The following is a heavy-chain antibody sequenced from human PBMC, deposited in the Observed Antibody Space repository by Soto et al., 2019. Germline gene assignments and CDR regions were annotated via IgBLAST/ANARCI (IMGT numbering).Heavy chain of an antibody. CDR3: ARGIAAAKDAFDI. CDR2: INSDGSST. CDR1: GFTFSSYW. J-gene: IGHJ3*02. Sequence: VQLVESGGGLVQPGGSLRLSCAASGFTFSSYWMHWVRQAPGKGLVWVSRINSDGSSTSYADSVKGRFTISRDNAKNTLYLQMNSLRAEDTAVYYCARGIAAAKDAFDIWGQGTMVTVSS. V-gene: IGHV3-74*01. D-gene: IGHD6-13*01.